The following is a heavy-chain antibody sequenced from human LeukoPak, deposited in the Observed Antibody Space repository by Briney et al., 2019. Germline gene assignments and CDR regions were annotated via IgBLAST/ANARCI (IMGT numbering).Heavy chain of an antibody. CDR2: VSGDNSDT. CDR3: ARDWDILTAIDNFDP. D-gene: IGHD3-9*01. CDR1: GYTFTNYG. Sequence: ASVTVSFKTSGYTFTNYGISWVRQAPGQGLGWMEWVSGDNSDTNYAQRLQGRVTMTTDTSTTTAYMELRSLRFDDTAVYYCARDWDILTAIDNFDPWGQGTLVTVSS. J-gene: IGHJ5*02. V-gene: IGHV1-18*01.